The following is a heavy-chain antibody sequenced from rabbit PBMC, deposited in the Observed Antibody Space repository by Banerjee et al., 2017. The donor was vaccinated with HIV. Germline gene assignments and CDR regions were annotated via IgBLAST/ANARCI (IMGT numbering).Heavy chain of an antibody. V-gene: IGHV1S43*01. J-gene: IGHJ4*01. Sequence: QQQLEESGGGLVKPGGTLTLTCKASGIDFSSYYYMCWVRQAPGKGLEWIACIVTSSGSTRYASWVNGRFTISRSTSLNTVDLKMTSLTAADTATYFCAREDIYDDYHYFDLWGQGTLVTVS. D-gene: IGHD2-1*01. CDR2: IVTSSGST. CDR1: GIDFSSYYY. CDR3: AREDIYDDYHYFDL.